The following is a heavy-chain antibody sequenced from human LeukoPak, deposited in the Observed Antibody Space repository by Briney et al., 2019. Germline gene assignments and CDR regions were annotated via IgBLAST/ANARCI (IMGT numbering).Heavy chain of an antibody. Sequence: PGGSLRLSCAASGFTFSSYWMSWVRQAPGKGLEWVANIKQDGSEKYYVDSVKGRFTISRDNAKNSLYLQMNSLRAEDTAVYYCARDGVRYYYDSNGYYDYWGQGTLVTVSS. J-gene: IGHJ4*02. CDR2: IKQDGSEK. CDR1: GFTFSSYW. D-gene: IGHD3-22*01. V-gene: IGHV3-7*01. CDR3: ARDGVRYYYDSNGYYDY.